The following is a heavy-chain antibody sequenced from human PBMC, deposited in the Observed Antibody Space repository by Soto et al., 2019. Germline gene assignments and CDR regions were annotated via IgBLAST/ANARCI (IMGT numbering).Heavy chain of an antibody. V-gene: IGHV1-3*01. J-gene: IGHJ4*02. CDR3: ARWGYSSGYYLPFDY. D-gene: IGHD3-22*01. Sequence: ASVNVSCKSSGYTFTSYSIHWVRQAPGQRLEWMGWINAGNGNTKYSQKFQGRVTITRDTSASTAYMELSSLRSEDTAVYYCARWGYSSGYYLPFDYCGQGTLVTFSS. CDR1: GYTFTSYS. CDR2: INAGNGNT.